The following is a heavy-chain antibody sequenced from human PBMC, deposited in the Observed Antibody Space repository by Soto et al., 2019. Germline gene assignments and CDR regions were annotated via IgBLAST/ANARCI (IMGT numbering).Heavy chain of an antibody. CDR3: AKVDAYSYRTDH. D-gene: IGHD3-16*02. CDR2: IGRTNNT. CDR1: GFTFSNSA. J-gene: IGHJ4*02. Sequence: SLRLSCAASGFTFSNSAMTWVRQALGKGPEWVSSIGRTNNTHYADSVKGRFAISRDNSQNTLYLQMNSLTAEDTAEYFCAKVDAYSYRTDHWGQGTQVTVSS. V-gene: IGHV3-23*01.